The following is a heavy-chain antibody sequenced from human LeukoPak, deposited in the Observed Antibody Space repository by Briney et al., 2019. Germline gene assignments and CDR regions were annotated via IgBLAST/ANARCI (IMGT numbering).Heavy chain of an antibody. CDR1: GFSFSSYS. Sequence: PGGSLRLSCAASGFSFSSYSMNWVRQAPGKGLEWVSYISSSSSTIYYADSVKGRFTISRDNAKNSLYLQMNSLTAEDTAVYYCARDLCGGDCYSGWGQGTLVTVSS. J-gene: IGHJ4*02. D-gene: IGHD2-21*01. V-gene: IGHV3-48*01. CDR2: ISSSSSTI. CDR3: ARDLCGGDCYSG.